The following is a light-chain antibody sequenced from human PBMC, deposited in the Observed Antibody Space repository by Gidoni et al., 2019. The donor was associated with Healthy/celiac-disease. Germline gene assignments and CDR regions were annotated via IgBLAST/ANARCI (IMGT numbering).Light chain of an antibody. J-gene: IGKJ4*01. Sequence: DIQLTQSPSSLSASVGDRVTITCRASQSISSYLNWYQQKPGKAPKLLIYAASSLHSGVPSRFSGSGSGTDFTLTISSLQPEDFATYYCQQSYSTPPATFGGXTKVEIK. V-gene: IGKV1-39*01. CDR1: QSISSY. CDR2: AAS. CDR3: QQSYSTPPAT.